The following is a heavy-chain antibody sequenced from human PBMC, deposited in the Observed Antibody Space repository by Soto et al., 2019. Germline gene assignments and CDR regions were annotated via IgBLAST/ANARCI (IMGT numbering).Heavy chain of an antibody. CDR2: INSDGRFT. Sequence: EVQMVESGGGLVQPRGSRRLSCAASGFAFSTYWMLWVRQDPEKGLVWVSRINSDGRFTSYADSVKGRFTISRDNAKNTLYLQMNSLRAEDTAVYYCARGYSDTSGGSYYSPFDFWGQGTLVTVSS. CDR1: GFAFSTYW. V-gene: IGHV3-74*01. J-gene: IGHJ4*02. D-gene: IGHD2-15*01. CDR3: ARGYSDTSGGSYYSPFDF.